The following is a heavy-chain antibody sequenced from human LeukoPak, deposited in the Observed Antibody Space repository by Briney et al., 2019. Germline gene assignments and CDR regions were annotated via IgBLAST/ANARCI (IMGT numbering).Heavy chain of an antibody. J-gene: IGHJ6*02. CDR3: ARVLTYYYYGMDV. CDR1: GFTFSSYG. D-gene: IGHD2-15*01. CDR2: IWYDGSNK. Sequence: GGSLRLSCAASGFTFSSYGMHWVRQAPGKGLEWVAVIWYDGSNKYYADSVKGRYTISRDNSKNTLYLQMNSLRAEDTAVYYCARVLTYYYYGMDVWGQGTTVTVSS. V-gene: IGHV3-33*01.